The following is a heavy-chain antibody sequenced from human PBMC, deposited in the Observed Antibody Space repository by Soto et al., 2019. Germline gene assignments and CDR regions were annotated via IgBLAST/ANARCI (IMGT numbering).Heavy chain of an antibody. CDR1: GGSISSGGYY. CDR2: IYYSGST. V-gene: IGHV4-31*03. D-gene: IGHD2-2*01. Sequence: SETLSLTCTVSGGSISSGGYYWSWIRQHPGKGLEWIGYIYYSGSTYYNPSLKSRVTISGDTSKNQFSLKLSSVTAADTAVYYCASRTTSCFDYWGQGTLVTVSS. J-gene: IGHJ4*02. CDR3: ASRTTSCFDY.